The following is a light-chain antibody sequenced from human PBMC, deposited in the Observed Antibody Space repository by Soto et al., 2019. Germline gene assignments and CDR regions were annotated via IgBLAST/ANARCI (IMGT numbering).Light chain of an antibody. J-gene: IGKJ3*01. CDR2: DAS. Sequence: DIQMTQSPSSLSASVGDRVTITCQASQDISNYLNWYQQKPGKAPKLLIYDASNLETGVPSRFSGSGSGTDFTFTISSLQAEDIATYYCQQYDNRFTFGPGTKVDIK. V-gene: IGKV1-33*01. CDR3: QQYDNRFT. CDR1: QDISNY.